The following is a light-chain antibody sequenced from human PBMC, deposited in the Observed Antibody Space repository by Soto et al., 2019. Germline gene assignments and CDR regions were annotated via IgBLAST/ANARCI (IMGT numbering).Light chain of an antibody. CDR3: QQYETSPWT. J-gene: IGKJ1*01. V-gene: IGKV3-20*01. CDR2: GAS. Sequence: EIVLTQSPGTLSLSPGERATLSCRASQRASTYLAWYQQKPGQAPRLVMYGASNRATDIPDRFTGSGSGTDFTLTISSLEPEDFAVYYCQQYETSPWTFGQGTRVDIK. CDR1: QRASTY.